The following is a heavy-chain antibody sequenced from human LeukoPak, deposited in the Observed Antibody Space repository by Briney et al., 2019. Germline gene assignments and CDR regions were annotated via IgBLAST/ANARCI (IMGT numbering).Heavy chain of an antibody. J-gene: IGHJ5*02. CDR2: IYSGGST. V-gene: IGHV3-53*04. D-gene: IGHD3-22*01. CDR1: GFTFINAW. Sequence: GGSLRLSCAASGFTFINAWMNWVRQAPGKGLEWVSVIYSGGSTYYADSVKGRFTISRHNSKNTLYLQMNSLRAEDTAVYYCARVTFDYYDSPETRRADNWFDPWGQGTLVTVSS. CDR3: ARVTFDYYDSPETRRADNWFDP.